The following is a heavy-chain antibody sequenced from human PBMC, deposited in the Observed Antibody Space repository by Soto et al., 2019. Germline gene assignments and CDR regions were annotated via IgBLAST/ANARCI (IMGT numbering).Heavy chain of an antibody. Sequence: QVQLVESGGGVVQPGRSLRLSCAASGFTFSSYAMHWVRQAPGKGLEWVAVISHDGTNKDYADSVKGRFTISRDKSKSTLDLQMDSLRPEDTAVYYCARDGSYYDVLTEHYFDVWGQGTLVSVSA. CDR2: ISHDGTNK. D-gene: IGHD3-9*01. CDR1: GFTFSSYA. J-gene: IGHJ4*02. CDR3: ARDGSYYDVLTEHYFDV. V-gene: IGHV3-30*04.